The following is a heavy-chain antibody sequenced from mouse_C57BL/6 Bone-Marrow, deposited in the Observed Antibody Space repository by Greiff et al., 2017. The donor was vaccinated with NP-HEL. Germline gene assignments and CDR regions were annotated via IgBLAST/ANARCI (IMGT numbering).Heavy chain of an antibody. CDR2: IDPETGGT. Sequence: VQLQQSGAELVRPGASVTLSCKASGYTFTDYEMHWVKQTPVHGLEWIGAIDPETGGTAYNQKFKGKAILTADKSSSTAYMELRSLTSEDSAVYYCARAYSSNYVRFANWGQGTLVTVSA. D-gene: IGHD2-5*01. J-gene: IGHJ3*01. CDR1: GYTFTDYE. CDR3: ARAYSSNYVRFAN. V-gene: IGHV1-15*01.